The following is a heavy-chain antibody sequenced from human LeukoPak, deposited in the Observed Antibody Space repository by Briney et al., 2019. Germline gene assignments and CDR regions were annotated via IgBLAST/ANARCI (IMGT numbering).Heavy chain of an antibody. V-gene: IGHV1-8*01. CDR2: MNPNSGNT. CDR1: GYTFTSYD. Sequence: GASVKVSCKASGYTFTSYDINWVRQATGQGLEWMGWMNPNSGNTGYAQKFQGRVTMTRNTSISTAYMELSSLRSDDTAVYYCARERGIAAAESWFDPWGQGTLVTVSS. J-gene: IGHJ5*02. CDR3: ARERGIAAAESWFDP. D-gene: IGHD6-13*01.